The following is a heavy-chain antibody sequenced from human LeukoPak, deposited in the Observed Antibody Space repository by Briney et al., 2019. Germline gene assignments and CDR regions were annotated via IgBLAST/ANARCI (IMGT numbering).Heavy chain of an antibody. Sequence: ASVKVSCKASGYTFTSYDINWVRQATGQGLEWMGWMDPNSGNTGYAQKFQGRVTITRNTSISTAYMELSSLRSEDTAVYYCARGSFPYYYYYMDVWGKGTTVTASS. D-gene: IGHD2/OR15-2a*01. CDR2: MDPNSGNT. V-gene: IGHV1-8*03. CDR1: GYTFTSYD. CDR3: ARGSFPYYYYYMDV. J-gene: IGHJ6*03.